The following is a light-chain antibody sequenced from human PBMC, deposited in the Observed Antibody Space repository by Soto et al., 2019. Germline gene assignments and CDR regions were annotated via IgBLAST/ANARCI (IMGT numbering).Light chain of an antibody. V-gene: IGKV3-20*01. CDR3: QQYGSSLIT. CDR1: QSVSSNY. CDR2: GTS. Sequence: EIVLMQSPGTLSLSPGERATLSCRASQSVSSNYLAWYQQKPGQAPRLLIYGTSNRATGIPDRFSGSGSGTDFTLTISRLEPEDFAVYYCQQYGSSLITFGQGTRLEIK. J-gene: IGKJ5*01.